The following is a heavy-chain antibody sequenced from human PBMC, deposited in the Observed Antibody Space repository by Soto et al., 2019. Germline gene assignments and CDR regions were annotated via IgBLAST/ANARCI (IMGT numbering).Heavy chain of an antibody. CDR1: GGSISSGGYY. Sequence: SETLSLTCTVSGGSISSGGYYWSWIRQHPGKGLEWIGYIYYSGSTYYNPSLKSRVTISVDTSKNQFSLKLSSVTAADTAVYYCARDSSGYYYFDYWGQGTRVTVSS. CDR3: ARDSSGYYYFDY. CDR2: IYYSGST. D-gene: IGHD3-22*01. J-gene: IGHJ4*02. V-gene: IGHV4-31*03.